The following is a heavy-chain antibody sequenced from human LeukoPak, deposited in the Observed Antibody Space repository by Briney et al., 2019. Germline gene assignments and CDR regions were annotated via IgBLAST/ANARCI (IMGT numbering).Heavy chain of an antibody. V-gene: IGHV1-46*01. CDR2: INPSGGST. CDR3: ARGRSWFGESEIYFDY. Sequence: ASVKVSCKASGYTFTSYYMHWVRQAPGQGLEWMGIINPSGGSTSYAQKFQGRVTMTRDTSTSTVCMELSSLRSEDTAVYYCARGRSWFGESEIYFDYWGQGTLVAVSS. D-gene: IGHD3-10*01. J-gene: IGHJ4*02. CDR1: GYTFTSYY.